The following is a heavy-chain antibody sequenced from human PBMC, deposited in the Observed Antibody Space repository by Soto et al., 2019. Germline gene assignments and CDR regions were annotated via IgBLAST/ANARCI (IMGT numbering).Heavy chain of an antibody. CDR3: TRMWHTSYSSSWYFDY. J-gene: IGHJ4*02. D-gene: IGHD6-13*01. CDR2: IRSKAYGGTT. V-gene: IGHV3-49*03. CDR1: GFTFGDYA. Sequence: GGSLRLSCTASGFTFGDYAMSWFRQAPGKGLEWVGFIRSKAYGGTTEYAASVKGRFTISRDDSKSIAYLQMNSLKTEDTAVYYCTRMWHTSYSSSWYFDYWGQGTLVTVSS.